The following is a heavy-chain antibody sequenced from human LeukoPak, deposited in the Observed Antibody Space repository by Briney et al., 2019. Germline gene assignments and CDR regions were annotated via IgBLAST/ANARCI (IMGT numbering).Heavy chain of an antibody. V-gene: IGHV1-69*13. Sequence: SVKVSCKASGGTFSSYAIIGVRQAPAQGLEGMGGIIPIFGTATYAEKFQGRVTITQDESTSTAYMELSSLRSEDTVVYYCARDLGLYGGNFALDYWGQGTLVTVSS. J-gene: IGHJ4*02. CDR3: ARDLGLYGGNFALDY. CDR1: GGTFSSYA. D-gene: IGHD4-23*01. CDR2: IIPIFGTA.